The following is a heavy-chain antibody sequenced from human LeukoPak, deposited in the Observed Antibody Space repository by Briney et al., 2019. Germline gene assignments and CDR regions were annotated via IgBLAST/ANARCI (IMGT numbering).Heavy chain of an antibody. D-gene: IGHD4-17*01. V-gene: IGHV4-59*12. CDR3: ARERVGYGDSINWFDP. CDR1: GGSISSYY. Sequence: SETLSLTCTVSGGSISSYYWSWIRQPPGKGLEWIGYIYYSGSTNYNPSLKSRVTISVDTSKNQFSLKLSSVTAADTAVYYCARERVGYGDSINWFDPWGQGTLVTVSS. J-gene: IGHJ5*02. CDR2: IYYSGST.